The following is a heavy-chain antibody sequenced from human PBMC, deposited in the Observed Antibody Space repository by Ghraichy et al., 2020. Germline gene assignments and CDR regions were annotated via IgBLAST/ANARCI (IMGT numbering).Heavy chain of an antibody. CDR3: ARTRTREPAAMGAYYFDY. CDR1: GGSFSGYY. J-gene: IGHJ4*02. V-gene: IGHV4-34*01. Sequence: SETLSLTCAVYGGSFSGYYWSWIRQPPGKGLEWIGEINHSGSTNYNPSLKSRVTISVDTSKNQFSLKLSSVTAADTAVYYCARTRTREPAAMGAYYFDYWGQGTLVTVSS. CDR2: INHSGST. D-gene: IGHD2-2*01.